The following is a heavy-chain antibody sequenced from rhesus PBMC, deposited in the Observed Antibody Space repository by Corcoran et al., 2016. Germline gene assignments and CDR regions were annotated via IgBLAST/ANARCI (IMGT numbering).Heavy chain of an antibody. D-gene: IGHD4-4*01. J-gene: IGHJ6*01. V-gene: IGHV4-106*01. CDR1: GGSIRDCYF. Sequence: QVQLQESGPGLVKPSETLSLTCAVSGGSIRDCYFWSWIRHPPWQGLEWIGFIYGSVDSTYYNPSLKSRVTISTDTSKNQFSLKLSSVTAADTAVYYCARRETMVAPYGLDSWGQGVVVTVSS. CDR2: IYGSVDST. CDR3: ARRETMVAPYGLDS.